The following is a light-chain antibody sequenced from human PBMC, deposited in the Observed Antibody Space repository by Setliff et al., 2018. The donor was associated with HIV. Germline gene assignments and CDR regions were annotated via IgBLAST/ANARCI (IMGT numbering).Light chain of an antibody. J-gene: IGLJ1*01. CDR3: CSYVGGNTFYV. CDR1: SSDVGSYDL. V-gene: IGLV2-23*02. CDR2: EVT. Sequence: QSALTQPASVSGSPGQSITISCTGSSSDVGSYDLVSWYQQHPGEAPKLLIYEVTKRPSGVSNRFSGSKSDNTASLTISGLQAEDEADYYCCSYVGGNTFYVFGTGTKVTVL.